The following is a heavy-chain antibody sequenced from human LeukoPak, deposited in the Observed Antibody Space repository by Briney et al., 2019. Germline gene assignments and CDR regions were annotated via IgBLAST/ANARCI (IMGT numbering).Heavy chain of an antibody. V-gene: IGHV3-23*01. CDR3: AKDDGGSYYPYYYYMDV. D-gene: IGHD1-26*01. J-gene: IGHJ6*03. CDR2: ISGSGGRT. Sequence: GGSLRLSCAASDFSVGSNYMTWVRQAPGKGLEWVSTISGSGGRTYYADSVKGRFTISRDNSKNTLYLQMNSLRAEDTAVYYCAKDDGGSYYPYYYYMDVWGKGTTVTISS. CDR1: DFSVGSNY.